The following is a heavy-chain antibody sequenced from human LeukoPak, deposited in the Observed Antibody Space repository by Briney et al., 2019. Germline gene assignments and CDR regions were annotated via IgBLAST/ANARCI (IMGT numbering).Heavy chain of an antibody. Sequence: PGGSLRLSCAASGFTFSSYAMSWVRQAPGKGLEWVSAISGSGGSTYYADSVKGRFTISRDNSKNTLYLQMNSLRAEDTAVYYCAAEYYDFWSGYFAPGNYYYYGMDVWGQGTTVTVSS. J-gene: IGHJ6*02. CDR2: ISGSGGST. CDR1: GFTFSSYA. D-gene: IGHD3-3*01. V-gene: IGHV3-23*01. CDR3: AAEYYDFWSGYFAPGNYYYYGMDV.